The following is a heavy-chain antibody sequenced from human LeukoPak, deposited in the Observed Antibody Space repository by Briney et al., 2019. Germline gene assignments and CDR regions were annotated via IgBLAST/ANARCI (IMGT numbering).Heavy chain of an antibody. Sequence: SETLSLTCAVYGGSFSGYYWSWIRQPPGKGLEWIGEINHSGSTNYNPSLKSRVTISVDTSKNQFSLKLSSVTAADTAVYYCARDPDGYFDYWGQGTLVTVSS. CDR1: GGSFSGYY. CDR3: ARDPDGYFDY. CDR2: INHSGST. V-gene: IGHV4-34*01. J-gene: IGHJ4*02.